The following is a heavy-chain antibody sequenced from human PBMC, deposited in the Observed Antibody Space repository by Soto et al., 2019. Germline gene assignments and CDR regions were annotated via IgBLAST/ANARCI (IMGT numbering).Heavy chain of an antibody. CDR2: ISSSSSYI. Sequence: GGSLRLSCAASGFTFSSYSMNWVRQAPGKGLEWVSSISSSSSYIYYADSVKGRFTISRDNAKNSLYLQMNSLRAEDTAVYYCARVGVAGTGRLYYYGMDVWGQGTTGTVSS. CDR3: ARVGVAGTGRLYYYGMDV. D-gene: IGHD6-19*01. CDR1: GFTFSSYS. V-gene: IGHV3-21*01. J-gene: IGHJ6*02.